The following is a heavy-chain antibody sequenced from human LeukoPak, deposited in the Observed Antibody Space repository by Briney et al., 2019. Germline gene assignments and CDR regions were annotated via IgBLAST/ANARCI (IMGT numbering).Heavy chain of an antibody. V-gene: IGHV4-39*01. J-gene: IGHJ5*02. Sequence: SETLSLTCTVSGGSTSSSSYYWGWIRQPPGKGLEWIGSIYYSGSTYYNPSLKSRVTISVDTSKNQFSLKLSSVTAADTAVYYCARRYEQLAISTNWFDPWGQGTLVTVSS. CDR2: IYYSGST. CDR3: ARRYEQLAISTNWFDP. D-gene: IGHD6-13*01. CDR1: GGSTSSSSYY.